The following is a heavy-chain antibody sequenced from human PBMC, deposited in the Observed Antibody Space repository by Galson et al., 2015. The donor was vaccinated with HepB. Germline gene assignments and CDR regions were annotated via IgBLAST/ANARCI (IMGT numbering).Heavy chain of an antibody. CDR3: ARSYSSSFPLDH. V-gene: IGHV4-61*01. D-gene: IGHD6-19*01. Sequence: LSLTCTVSGGSVSSGSYYWSWIRQPPGKGLEWIGYVYYGGSTNYNPSLKSRVTISVDTSKSQFSLKLSSVTAADTAVYYCARSYSSSFPLDHWGQGALVTVSS. CDR1: GGSVSSGSYY. J-gene: IGHJ4*02. CDR2: VYYGGST.